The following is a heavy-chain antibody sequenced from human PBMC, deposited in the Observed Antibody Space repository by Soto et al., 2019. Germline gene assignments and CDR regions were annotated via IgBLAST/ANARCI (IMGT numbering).Heavy chain of an antibody. CDR1: GFSFSNYA. D-gene: IGHD2-8*02. CDR3: AKAKGSFDHTGPDQ. Sequence: EVQLLESGGGLIQPGGSLRLSCATFGFSFSNYAMSWVRQAPGKGLEWVSGFGVDYVTYYADSVRGRFTISRDNSKNTLYLQMNSRRAEETALYYCAKAKGSFDHTGPDQWGQGTLVTVSS. V-gene: IGHV3-23*01. J-gene: IGHJ4*02. CDR2: FGVDYVT.